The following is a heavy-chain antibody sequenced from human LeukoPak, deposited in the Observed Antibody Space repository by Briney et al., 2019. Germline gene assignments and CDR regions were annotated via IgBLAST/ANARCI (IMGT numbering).Heavy chain of an antibody. CDR3: ARVSRDSSGLYYFDY. V-gene: IGHV4-4*07. J-gene: IGHJ4*02. Sequence: SETLSLTCTVSGGSISSYYWSWIRQPAGKGLEWIGRIYTSGSTNYNPSLKSRVPMSVDTSKNQFSLKLSSVTAADTAVYYCARVSRDSSGLYYFDYWGQGTLVTVSS. CDR1: GGSISSYY. D-gene: IGHD3-22*01. CDR2: IYTSGST.